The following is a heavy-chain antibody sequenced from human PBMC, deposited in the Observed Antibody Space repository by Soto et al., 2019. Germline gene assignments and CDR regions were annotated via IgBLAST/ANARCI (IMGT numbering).Heavy chain of an antibody. CDR2: INAGNGNT. V-gene: IGHV1-3*01. J-gene: IGHJ6*02. D-gene: IGHD2-21*01. Sequence: ASVKVSCKASGYTFTSYAMHWVRQAPGQRLEWMGWINAGNGNTKYSQKFQGRVTITRDTSASTAYMELSSLRSEDTAVYYCARDLGPLVHRIVGYYYYYGMDVWGQGTTVTVSS. CDR1: GYTFTSYA. CDR3: ARDLGPLVHRIVGYYYYYGMDV.